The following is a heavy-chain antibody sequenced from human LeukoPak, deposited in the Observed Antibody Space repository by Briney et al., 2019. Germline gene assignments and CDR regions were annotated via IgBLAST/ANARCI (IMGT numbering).Heavy chain of an antibody. Sequence: SETLSLTCTVSGGSISSYYWSWIRQPAGKGLEWIGRIYTSGSTNYNPSLKSRVTMSVDTSKNQSSLKLSSVTAADTAVYYCARDLRYDILTGYSLYYYGMDVWGQGTTVTVSS. CDR2: IYTSGST. V-gene: IGHV4-4*07. CDR3: ARDLRYDILTGYSLYYYGMDV. D-gene: IGHD3-9*01. CDR1: GGSISSYY. J-gene: IGHJ6*02.